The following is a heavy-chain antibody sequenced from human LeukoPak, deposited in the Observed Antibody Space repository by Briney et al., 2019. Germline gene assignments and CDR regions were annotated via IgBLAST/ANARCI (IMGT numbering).Heavy chain of an antibody. CDR1: GGSFSGYY. V-gene: IGHV4-34*01. J-gene: IGHJ4*02. CDR2: INHSGST. D-gene: IGHD6-19*01. Sequence: SETLSLTCAVYGGSFSGYYWSWIRQPPGKGLEWIGEINHSGSTNYNPSLKSRVTISVDTSKNQFSLKLSSVTAADTAVYYCARHVSHVYSSGWYLVEGLDYWGQGTLVTVSS. CDR3: ARHVSHVYSSGWYLVEGLDY.